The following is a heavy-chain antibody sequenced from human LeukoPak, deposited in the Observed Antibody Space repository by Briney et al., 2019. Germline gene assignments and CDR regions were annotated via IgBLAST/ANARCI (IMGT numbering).Heavy chain of an antibody. CDR2: ISSSSSTI. V-gene: IGHV3-48*01. J-gene: IGHJ5*02. Sequence: GGSLRLSCAASGFTFSSFSMNWVRQAPGKGLEWVSYISSSSSTIYYADSVKGRFTISRDNAKNSLYLQMNSLRAEDTAVYYCSLSRGIVVVPAAGNWFDPWGQGTLVTVSS. CDR3: SLSRGIVVVPAAGNWFDP. D-gene: IGHD2-2*01. CDR1: GFTFSSFS.